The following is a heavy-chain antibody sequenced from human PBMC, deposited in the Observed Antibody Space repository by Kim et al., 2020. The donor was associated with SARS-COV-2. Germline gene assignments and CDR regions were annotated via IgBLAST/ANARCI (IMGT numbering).Heavy chain of an antibody. CDR3: ARDTKASYSSSWYVAFDI. D-gene: IGHD6-13*01. J-gene: IGHJ3*02. Sequence: ASVKVSCKASGGTFSSYAISWVRQAPGQGLEWMGGIIPIFGTANYAQKFRGRVTITADESTSTAYMELSSLRSEDTAVYYCARDTKASYSSSWYVAFDIWGQGTMVTVSS. CDR1: GGTFSSYA. V-gene: IGHV1-69*13. CDR2: IIPIFGTA.